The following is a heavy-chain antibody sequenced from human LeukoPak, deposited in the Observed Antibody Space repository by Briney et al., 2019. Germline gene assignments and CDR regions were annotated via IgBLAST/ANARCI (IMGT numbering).Heavy chain of an antibody. CDR3: ARDISTRKRLALFDY. D-gene: IGHD6-19*01. CDR1: GFTFDDYA. CDR2: ISWNSGSI. V-gene: IGHV3-9*01. Sequence: GGSLRLSCAASGFTFDDYAMHWVRHAPGKGLEWVSGISWNSGSIGYADSVKGRFTISRDNAKNSLYLQMNSLRAEDTALYYCARDISTRKRLALFDYWGQGTLVTVSS. J-gene: IGHJ4*02.